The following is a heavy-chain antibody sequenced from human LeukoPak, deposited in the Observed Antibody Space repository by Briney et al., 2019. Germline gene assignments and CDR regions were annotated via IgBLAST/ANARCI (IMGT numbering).Heavy chain of an antibody. V-gene: IGHV1-24*01. Sequence: PGGSLRLSCAASGFTFSSYSMHWVRQAPGKGLEWMGGFDPEDGETIYAQKFQGRVTMTEDTSTDTAYMELSSLRSEDTAVYYCATQYYYDSSGNPVWGQGTLVTVSS. D-gene: IGHD3-22*01. J-gene: IGHJ4*02. CDR3: ATQYYYDSSGNPV. CDR2: FDPEDGET. CDR1: GFTFSSYS.